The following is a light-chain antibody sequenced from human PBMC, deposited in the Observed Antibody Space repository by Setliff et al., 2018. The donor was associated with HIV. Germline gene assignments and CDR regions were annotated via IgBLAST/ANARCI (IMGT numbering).Light chain of an antibody. V-gene: IGLV2-14*01. CDR1: SSDIGAYNY. CDR3: SSYTSSGTLV. J-gene: IGLJ1*01. Sequence: QSALAQPASVSGSPGQSITTSCTGTSSDIGAYNYVSWYQQHPGKAPKLMIYDVSSRPSGVSNRFSGSKSGNTAPLTISGLQAEDEADYYCSSYTSSGTLVFGTGTKVTVL. CDR2: DVS.